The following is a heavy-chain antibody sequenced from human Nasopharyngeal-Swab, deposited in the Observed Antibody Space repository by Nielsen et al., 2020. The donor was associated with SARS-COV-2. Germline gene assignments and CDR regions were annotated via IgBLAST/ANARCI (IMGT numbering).Heavy chain of an antibody. D-gene: IGHD2-2*01. J-gene: IGHJ6*02. CDR1: GYTFTSYT. CDR2: INAGNGNT. CDR3: AREDIEVVPAADGPYYYYYYGMDA. Sequence: ASVKVSCKASGYTFTSYTMHWVRQAPGQRLEWMGWINAGNGNTKYSQKFQGRVTITRDTSARTAYMELSSLRSEDTSVYYCAREDIEVVPAADGPYYYYYYGMDAWGQGTTVTVSS. V-gene: IGHV1-3*01.